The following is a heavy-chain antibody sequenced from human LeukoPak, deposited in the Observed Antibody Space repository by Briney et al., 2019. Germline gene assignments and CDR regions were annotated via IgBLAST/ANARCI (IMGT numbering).Heavy chain of an antibody. D-gene: IGHD6-19*01. V-gene: IGHV1-8*01. CDR1: GYTFTSYD. CDR3: AGSIAVAGSFDY. J-gene: IGHJ4*02. CDR2: MNPNSGNT. Sequence: GASVKVSCKASGYTFTSYDINWVRQATGQGLEWMGWMNPNSGNTGYAQKFQGRVTMTRNTSISTAYMELSRLRSDDTAVYYCAGSIAVAGSFDYWGQGTLVTVSS.